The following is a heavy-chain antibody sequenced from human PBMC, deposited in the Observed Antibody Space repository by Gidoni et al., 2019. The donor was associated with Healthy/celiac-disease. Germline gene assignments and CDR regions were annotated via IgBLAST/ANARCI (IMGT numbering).Heavy chain of an antibody. CDR2: ISGSGGST. J-gene: IGHJ4*02. CDR1: GFTFSSYA. D-gene: IGHD3-22*01. CDR3: AKTSYDSSGYYYADFDY. V-gene: IGHV3-23*01. Sequence: EVQLLESGGGLVQPGGSLRLSCAASGFTFSSYAMSWFRQAAGKGLEWVSAISGSGGSTYYADSVKGRFTISRDNSKNTLYLQMNSLRAEDTAVYYCAKTSYDSSGYYYADFDYWGQGTLVTVSS.